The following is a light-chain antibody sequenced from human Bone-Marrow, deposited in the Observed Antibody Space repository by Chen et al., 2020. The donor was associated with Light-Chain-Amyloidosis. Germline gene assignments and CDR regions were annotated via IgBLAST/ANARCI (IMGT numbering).Light chain of an antibody. CDR1: SSNIGNHD. CDR2: DNN. CDR3: GTWDSSLTACV. Sequence: QSVLTQPPSASAAPGQKVTISCSGSSSNIGNHDVSWYQQLPGTAPKVLIYDNNKRSSGIPDRFSGSKSGTSATLGITGLQTGDEADYYCGTWDSSLTACVFGTGTTVTVL. V-gene: IGLV1-51*01. J-gene: IGLJ1*01.